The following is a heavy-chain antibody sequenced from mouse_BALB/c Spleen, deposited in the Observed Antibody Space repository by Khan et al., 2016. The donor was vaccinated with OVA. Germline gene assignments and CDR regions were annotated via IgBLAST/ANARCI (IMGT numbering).Heavy chain of an antibody. CDR1: GFTFSSYG. V-gene: IGHV5-6-3*01. J-gene: IGHJ2*01. CDR3: ARMARTIN. CDR2: INSNGGST. Sequence: LVESGGGLVQPGGSLKLSCAASGFTFSSYGMSWVHQTPDKRLELVATINSNGGSTYYPDSVKGRFTISRDNAKNTLYLQMSSLKSEDTAMYYCARMARTINWGQGTTLTVSS.